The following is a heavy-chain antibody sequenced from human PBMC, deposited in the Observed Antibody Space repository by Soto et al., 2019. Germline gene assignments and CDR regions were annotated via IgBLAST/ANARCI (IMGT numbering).Heavy chain of an antibody. D-gene: IGHD2-8*01. J-gene: IGHJ6*03. V-gene: IGHV1-8*01. Sequence: GASVKVSCKASGYTFTSYDINWVRQATGQGLEWMGWMNPNSGNTGYAQKFQGRVTMTRNTSISTAYMELSSLRSEDTAVYYCARGAGCTNGVCYPDYYYYMDVWGKGTTVTVSS. CDR3: ARGAGCTNGVCYPDYYYYMDV. CDR2: MNPNSGNT. CDR1: GYTFTSYD.